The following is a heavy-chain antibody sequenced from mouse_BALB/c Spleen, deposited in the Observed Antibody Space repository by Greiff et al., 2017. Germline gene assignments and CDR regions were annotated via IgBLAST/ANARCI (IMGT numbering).Heavy chain of an antibody. D-gene: IGHD2-2*01. Sequence: VQLQQSGAELARPGASVKLSCKASGYTFTSYWMQWVKQRPGQGLEWIGAIYPGDGDTRYTQKFKGKATLTADKSSSTAYMQLSSLASEDSAVYYCARGYDGWGQGTLVTVSA. CDR3: ARGYDG. CDR1: GYTFTSYW. CDR2: IYPGDGDT. J-gene: IGHJ3*01. V-gene: IGHV1-87*01.